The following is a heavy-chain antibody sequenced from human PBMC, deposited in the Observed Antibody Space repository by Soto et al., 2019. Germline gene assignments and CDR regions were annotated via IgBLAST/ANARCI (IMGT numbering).Heavy chain of an antibody. V-gene: IGHV1-18*01. CDR1: GYTFTSYG. Sequence: ASVKVSCKASGYTFTSYGISWVRQAPGQGLEWMGWISAYNGNTNYAQKLQGRVTMTTDTSTSTAYMELRSLRSDDTAVYYCGRSSGWYFAEAFDIWGQGTMVTVSS. CDR2: ISAYNGNT. D-gene: IGHD6-19*01. J-gene: IGHJ3*02. CDR3: GRSSGWYFAEAFDI.